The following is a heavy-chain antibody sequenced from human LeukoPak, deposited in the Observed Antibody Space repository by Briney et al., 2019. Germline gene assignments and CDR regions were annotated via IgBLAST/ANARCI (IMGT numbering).Heavy chain of an antibody. CDR3: AREGGVKYCSPGSCSLEY. V-gene: IGHV3-66*02. Sequence: SGGSLRLSCAASGFTVSGIYMTWVRQAPGKGLEYVSLIYRDDLTHYADSVNGRFTISRDNSKNTLYLQMNSLGIEDTAVYYCAREGGVKYCSPGSCSLEYWGQGTLVTVSS. D-gene: IGHD2-15*01. CDR1: GFTVSGIY. J-gene: IGHJ4*02. CDR2: IYRDDLT.